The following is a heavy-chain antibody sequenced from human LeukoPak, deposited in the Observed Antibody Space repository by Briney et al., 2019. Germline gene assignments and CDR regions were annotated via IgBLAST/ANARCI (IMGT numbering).Heavy chain of an antibody. J-gene: IGHJ4*02. D-gene: IGHD3-10*01. CDR1: GYTFTGYY. CDR2: INPNSGGT. V-gene: IGHV1-2*06. Sequence: ASVKVSCKASGYTFTGYYMHWVRQAPGQGLEWMGRINPNSGGTNYAQKFQGRVTMTRDTSISTAYMELSRLRSDDTAVYYCVLIRGVKKGLFDYRGQGTLVTVPS. CDR3: VLIRGVKKGLFDY.